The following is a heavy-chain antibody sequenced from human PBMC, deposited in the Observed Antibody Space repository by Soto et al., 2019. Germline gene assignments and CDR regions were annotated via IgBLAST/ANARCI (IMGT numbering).Heavy chain of an antibody. CDR1: GVSISSGGYY. Sequence: PSETLSLTCTVSGVSISSGGYYWSWIRQHPGKGLEWIGYIYYSGSTYYNPSLKSRVTISVDTSKNQFSLKLSSVTAADTAVYYCARGILLWFGELIDRFDPWGQGTLVTVSS. CDR3: ARGILLWFGELIDRFDP. V-gene: IGHV4-31*03. D-gene: IGHD3-10*01. J-gene: IGHJ5*02. CDR2: IYYSGST.